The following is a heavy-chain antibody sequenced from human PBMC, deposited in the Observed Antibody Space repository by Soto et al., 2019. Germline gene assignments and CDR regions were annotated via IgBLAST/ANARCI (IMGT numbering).Heavy chain of an antibody. CDR1: GGSISSYY. CDR2: IYYSGST. V-gene: IGHV4-59*01. J-gene: IGHJ6*02. Sequence: SETLSLTCTVSGGSISSYYWSWIRQPPGKGLEWIGYIYYSGSTNYNPSLKSRVTISVDTSKNQFSLKLSSVTAADTAVYYCARDQRGNYDFWSGSPSDYYGMDVWGQGTTVTVS. D-gene: IGHD3-3*01. CDR3: ARDQRGNYDFWSGSPSDYYGMDV.